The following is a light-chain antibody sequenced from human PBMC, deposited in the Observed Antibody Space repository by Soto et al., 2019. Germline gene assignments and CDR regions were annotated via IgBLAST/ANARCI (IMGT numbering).Light chain of an antibody. CDR3: QQYYNWPIT. Sequence: DIVMTQSPDSLAVSLGERATINRMSSQSVLYSSNNKNSVAWYQQKPGQPPQLLIYWASTRESGVPDRFSGSGSGTDFTLTISSLQAEDVAVYYCQQYYNWPITFGQGTRLEIK. J-gene: IGKJ5*01. CDR2: WAS. CDR1: QSVLYSSNNKNS. V-gene: IGKV4-1*01.